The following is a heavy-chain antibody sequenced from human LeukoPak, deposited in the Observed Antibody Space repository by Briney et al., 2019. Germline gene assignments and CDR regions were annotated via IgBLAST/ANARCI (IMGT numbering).Heavy chain of an antibody. D-gene: IGHD2-2*01. CDR3: ARDRKDCSSTSCYHWFDP. CDR1: GGSISSYY. CDR2: IYTSGST. V-gene: IGHV4-4*07. Sequence: SETLSLTCTVSGGSISSYYWSWIRQPAGKGLEWIGRIYTSGSTNYNPSLKSRVTMSVDTSHNQFSLNLSPVPPAATAVYHCARDRKDCSSTSCYHWFDPWGQGTLVTVSS. J-gene: IGHJ5*02.